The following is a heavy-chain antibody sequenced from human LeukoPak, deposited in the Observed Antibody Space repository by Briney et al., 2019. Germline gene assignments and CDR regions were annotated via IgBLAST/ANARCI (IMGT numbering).Heavy chain of an antibody. J-gene: IGHJ4*02. V-gene: IGHV3-48*01. CDR3: ARVRGSYHFDY. CDR2: ITRSSSAI. Sequence: GGSLRLSCAASGFTFSGYSMNWVRQAPGKGLEWVSYITRSSSAIYYADSVKVRFTISRENAKNSLYLQMNSLRAEDTAVYYCARVRGSYHFDYWGQGTLVTVSS. D-gene: IGHD1-26*01. CDR1: GFTFSGYS.